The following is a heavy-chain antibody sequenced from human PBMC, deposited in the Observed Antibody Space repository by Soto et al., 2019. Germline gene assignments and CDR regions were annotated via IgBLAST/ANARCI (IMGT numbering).Heavy chain of an antibody. CDR3: ARGQPGLCSFDS. D-gene: IGHD3-9*01. CDR1: GGSVSSDFSS. V-gene: IGHV4-30-2*01. J-gene: IGHJ4*02. Sequence: QLQLQESGSGLVKPSQTLSLTCGVSGGSVSSDFSSCIWIRQTSGKGLEWIGYIYHNGGSYFNPSLVRRGSISIDTSNHQFSLDLTSVTAADTAVYYCARGQPGLCSFDSWGQGILVTVSS. CDR2: IYHNGGS.